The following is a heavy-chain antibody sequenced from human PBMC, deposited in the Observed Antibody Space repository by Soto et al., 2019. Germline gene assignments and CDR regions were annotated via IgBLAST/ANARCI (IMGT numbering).Heavy chain of an antibody. CDR3: ARSQGSSTSLEIYYYYYYGMDV. CDR1: GGTFGSYA. D-gene: IGHD2-2*01. J-gene: IGHJ6*02. V-gene: IGHV1-69*01. Sequence: QVQLVQSGAEVKKPGSSVKVSCKASGGTFGSYAISWVRQAPGQGLEWMGGIIPIPGTANYAQKFQGRVTIAADESTSTAYMELSSLRSEDTAVYYCARSQGSSTSLEIYYYYYYGMDVWGQRTTVTVSS. CDR2: IIPIPGTA.